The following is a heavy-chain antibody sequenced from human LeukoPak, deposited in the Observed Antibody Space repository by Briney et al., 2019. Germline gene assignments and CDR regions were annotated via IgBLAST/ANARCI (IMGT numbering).Heavy chain of an antibody. CDR1: GFTSTDAW. CDR3: TTSLGSSSP. J-gene: IGHJ5*02. Sequence: GGSLRLSCAASGFTSTDAWMTWVRQAPGKGLEWVGRIKAKIDGGTTDYAAPVKGRFTLSRDDSKNTLYLQMNSLKTEDTAMYYCTTSLGSSSPWGQGTLVTVSS. D-gene: IGHD6-13*01. V-gene: IGHV3-15*01. CDR2: IKAKIDGGTT.